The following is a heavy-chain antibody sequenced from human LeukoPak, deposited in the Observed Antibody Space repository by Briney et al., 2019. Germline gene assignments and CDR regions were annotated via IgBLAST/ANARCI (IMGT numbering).Heavy chain of an antibody. J-gene: IGHJ4*02. Sequence: PSETLSLTCTVSGGSISSYYWSWIRQPPGKGLEWIGYIYYTGSTKYNPSLKSRVTISLDTSKNQFSLRLSSVTAADTAIYYCATYRQVLLPFESWGQGTLVTVSS. CDR2: IYYTGST. CDR1: GGSISSYY. V-gene: IGHV4-59*01. CDR3: ATYRQVLLPFES. D-gene: IGHD2-8*02.